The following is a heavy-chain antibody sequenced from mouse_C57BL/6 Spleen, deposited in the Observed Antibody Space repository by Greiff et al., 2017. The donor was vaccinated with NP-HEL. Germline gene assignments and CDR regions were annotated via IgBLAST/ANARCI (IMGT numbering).Heavy chain of an antibody. J-gene: IGHJ2*01. D-gene: IGHD4-1*01. V-gene: IGHV1-52*01. CDR2: IDPSDSET. Sequence: QVQLQQPGAELVRPGSSVKLSCKASGYTFTSYWMHWVKQRPIQGLEWIGNIDPSDSETHYNQKFKDKATLTVDKSSSSAYMQLSSLTSEDSAVYYCARRELGHYFDYWGQGTTLTVSS. CDR3: ARRELGHYFDY. CDR1: GYTFTSYW.